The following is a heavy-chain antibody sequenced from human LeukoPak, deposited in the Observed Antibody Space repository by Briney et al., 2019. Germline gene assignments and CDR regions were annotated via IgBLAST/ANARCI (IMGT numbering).Heavy chain of an antibody. Sequence: LTLPRRVYGLTLSTSGMDWVCLSPGKGSEWVEPIWHDGSNKHYGDSVKDRFTISRDNSKNTLYLQMDSLRDEDTAVYYCARDRGYTEGHPLDYWGQGTLVTVSS. CDR3: ARDRGYTEGHPLDY. J-gene: IGHJ4*02. CDR1: GLTLSTSG. CDR2: IWHDGSNK. D-gene: IGHD5-18*01. V-gene: IGHV3-33*01.